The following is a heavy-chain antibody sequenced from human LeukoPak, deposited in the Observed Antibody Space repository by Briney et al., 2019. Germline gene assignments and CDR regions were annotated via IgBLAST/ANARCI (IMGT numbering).Heavy chain of an antibody. V-gene: IGHV4-39*07. J-gene: IGHJ3*02. D-gene: IGHD3-10*01. CDR1: GGSISSGSYY. Sequence: SSETLSLTCTVSGGSISSGSYYWSWIRQPAGKGLEWIGSIYYSGSTYYNPSLKSRVTISVDTSKNQFSLKLSSVTAADTAVYYCARDFSYAFDIWGQGTMVTVSS. CDR3: ARDFSYAFDI. CDR2: IYYSGST.